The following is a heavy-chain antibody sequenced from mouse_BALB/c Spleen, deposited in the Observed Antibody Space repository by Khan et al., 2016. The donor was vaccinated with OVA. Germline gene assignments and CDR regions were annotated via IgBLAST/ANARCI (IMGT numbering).Heavy chain of an antibody. V-gene: IGHV1S137*01. Sequence: QVQLKQSGAELVRPGVSVKISCKGSGYTFTDFTMHWVKQSHAKSLEWIGVVNTYYGDATYNPKFKGKATMTVDKSSTTAYLELARLTSEDSAIEYCARGGGDRFAYWGQGTLVTVSA. CDR3: ARGGGDRFAY. CDR1: GYTFTDFT. J-gene: IGHJ3*01. CDR2: VNTYYGDA.